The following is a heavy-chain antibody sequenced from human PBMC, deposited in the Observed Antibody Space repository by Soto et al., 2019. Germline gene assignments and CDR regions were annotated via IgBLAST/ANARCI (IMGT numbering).Heavy chain of an antibody. V-gene: IGHV4-4*02. CDR2: IYHSGNT. CDR3: ARDYDSSGSPTIPDAFDI. D-gene: IGHD3-22*01. Sequence: QVQLQESGPGLVKPSGTLSLTCAVSGGSISSSNWWSWVRQPPGKGLEWIGEIYHSGNTNYNPSLQSRVTISVDKSKNQFSLKRSSVTAADTAVYYCARDYDSSGSPTIPDAFDIWGQGTMVTVSS. J-gene: IGHJ3*02. CDR1: GGSISSSNW.